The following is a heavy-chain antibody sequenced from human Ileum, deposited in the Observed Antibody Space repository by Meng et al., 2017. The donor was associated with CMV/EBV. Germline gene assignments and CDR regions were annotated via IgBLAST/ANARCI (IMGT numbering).Heavy chain of an antibody. CDR3: ARAIRFLEWLPPYYYYGMDV. V-gene: IGHV1-69*05. J-gene: IGHJ6*02. CDR1: SYA. CDR2: IIPIFGTA. D-gene: IGHD3-3*01. Sequence: SYAISWVRQAPGQGLEWMGGIIPIFGTANYAQKFQGRVTITTDESTSTAYMELSSLRSEDTAVYYCARAIRFLEWLPPYYYYGMDVWGQGTTVTVSS.